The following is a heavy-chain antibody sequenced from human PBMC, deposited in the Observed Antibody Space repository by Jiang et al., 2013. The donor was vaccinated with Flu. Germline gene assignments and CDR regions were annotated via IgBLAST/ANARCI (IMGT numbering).Heavy chain of an antibody. D-gene: IGHD2/OR15-2a*01. Sequence: SVSSSSDHWGWIRQPPGKGLEWIGSISNSGSTYYNPSLKSRLTISVDTSKNQFSLKVTSVTAADTAVYYCARDSNSTPADFWGQGTLVTVSS. V-gene: IGHV4-39*02. CDR1: SVSSSSDH. J-gene: IGHJ4*02. CDR3: ARDSNSTPADF. CDR2: ISNSGST.